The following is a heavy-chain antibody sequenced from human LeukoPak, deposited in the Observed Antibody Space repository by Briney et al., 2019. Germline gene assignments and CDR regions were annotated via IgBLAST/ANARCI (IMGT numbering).Heavy chain of an antibody. Sequence: GGSLRFSCAASGFTFSSYAMSWVRQAPGKGLEWVSLIYTGGSTYFADSVKGRFNISRDNSKNTLYLQMNSLSAEDTAVYYCAREAYSSRGNAFDIWGQGTMVTVSS. V-gene: IGHV3-66*01. D-gene: IGHD6-13*01. CDR1: GFTFSSYA. CDR3: AREAYSSRGNAFDI. CDR2: IYTGGST. J-gene: IGHJ3*02.